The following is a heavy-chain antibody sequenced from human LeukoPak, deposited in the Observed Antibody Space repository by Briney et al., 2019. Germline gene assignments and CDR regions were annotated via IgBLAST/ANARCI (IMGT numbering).Heavy chain of an antibody. Sequence: ASVKVSCKASGYTFNRYYMHWVRQAPGQGLEWMGIINPSGGSTNYAQKFQGRVTMTRDTSTSTIYMELSSLRFEDTAVYYCARSMTTVVTPFDSGPFDYWGQGTLVTVSS. J-gene: IGHJ4*02. V-gene: IGHV1-46*02. D-gene: IGHD4-23*01. CDR3: ARSMTTVVTPFDSGPFDY. CDR2: INPSGGST. CDR1: GYTFNRYY.